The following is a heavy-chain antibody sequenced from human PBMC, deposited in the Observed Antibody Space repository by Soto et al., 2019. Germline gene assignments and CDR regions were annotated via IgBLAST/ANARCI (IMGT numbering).Heavy chain of an antibody. CDR1: GFTFSSYS. Sequence: GGSLRLSCAASGFTFSSYSMNWVRQAPGKGLEWVSSISSSSSYIYYADSVKGRFTISRDNAKNSLYLQMNSLRAEDTAVYYCAREGVLSSSWYRVLFGHWFDPWGQGTLVTVSS. CDR3: AREGVLSSSWYRVLFGHWFDP. V-gene: IGHV3-21*01. J-gene: IGHJ5*02. CDR2: ISSSSSYI. D-gene: IGHD6-13*01.